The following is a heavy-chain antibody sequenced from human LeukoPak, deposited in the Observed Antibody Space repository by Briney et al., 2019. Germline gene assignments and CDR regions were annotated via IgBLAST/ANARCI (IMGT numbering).Heavy chain of an antibody. Sequence: ASVKVSCKASGYTFTSYGISWVRQAPGQGVERMGWSSAYNGNTNYAQKLQGRVTITTDTSTSTAYMELRSLRSDDTAVYYCARVWAAGTFDYWGQGTLVTVSS. CDR2: SSAYNGNT. J-gene: IGHJ4*02. CDR3: ARVWAAGTFDY. CDR1: GYTFTSYG. D-gene: IGHD6-13*01. V-gene: IGHV1-18*01.